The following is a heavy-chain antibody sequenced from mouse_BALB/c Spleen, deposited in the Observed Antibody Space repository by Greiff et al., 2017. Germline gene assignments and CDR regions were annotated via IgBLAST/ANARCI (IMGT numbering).Heavy chain of an antibody. D-gene: IGHD2-4*01. V-gene: IGHV1-4*01. CDR1: GYTFTSYT. Sequence: QVQLQQSGAELARPGASVKMSCKASGYTFTSYTMHWVKQRPGQGLEWIGYINTSSGYTNYNQKFKDKATLTADKSSSTAYMQLSSLTSADSAVYYCASYYDYYWYFDVWGAGTTVSVSS. CDR3: ASYYDYYWYFDV. CDR2: INTSSGYT. J-gene: IGHJ1*01.